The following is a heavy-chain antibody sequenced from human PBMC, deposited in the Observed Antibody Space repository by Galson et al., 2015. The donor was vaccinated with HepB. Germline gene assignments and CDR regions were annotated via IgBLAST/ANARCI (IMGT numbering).Heavy chain of an antibody. CDR2: IYYSGST. V-gene: IGHV4-39*01. CDR1: GGSISSSSYY. CDR3: ARLNIVVVVAASRLSWYFDL. Sequence: LSLTCTVSGGSISSSSYYWGWIRQPPGKGLEWIGSIYYSGSTYYNPSLKSRVTISVDTSKNQFSLKLSSVTAADTAVYYCARLNIVVVVAASRLSWYFDLWGRGTLVTVSS. D-gene: IGHD2-15*01. J-gene: IGHJ2*01.